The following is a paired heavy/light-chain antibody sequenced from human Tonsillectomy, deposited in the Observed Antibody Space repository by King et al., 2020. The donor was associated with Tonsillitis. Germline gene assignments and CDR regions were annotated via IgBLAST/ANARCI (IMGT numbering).Light chain of an antibody. J-gene: IGLJ1*01. Sequence: QSVLTQPPAVSGAPGQRVTISCTGSSSNIGAGYDVHWYQQLPGTAPKLLIHGNNNRPSGVPDRFSGSKSGTSASLAITGLQAEDEADYFCQSYDSGLSGYVFGTATTVTVL. CDR2: GNN. CDR3: QSYDSGLSGYV. CDR1: SSNIGAGYD. V-gene: IGLV1-40*01.
Heavy chain of an antibody. D-gene: IGHD5-12*01. CDR3: AVGYSGSYYVGRNYFDP. CDR2: ILPLFGTT. V-gene: IGHV1-69*01. CDR1: GGIFSTFA. Sequence: VQLVQSGADVKKPGSSVKVSCKASGGIFSTFAISWVRQPRGQGLEWMGGILPLFGTTTYAQNFQDRITITADESTTTAYMELGSLRSEDTAVYYCAVGYSGSYYVGRNYFDPWGQGTLVTVSP. J-gene: IGHJ5*02.